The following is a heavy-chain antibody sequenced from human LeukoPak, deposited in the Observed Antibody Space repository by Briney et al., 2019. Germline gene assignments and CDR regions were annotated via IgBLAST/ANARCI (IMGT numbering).Heavy chain of an antibody. V-gene: IGHV4-4*07. CDR2: IYTGGST. J-gene: IGHJ4*02. Sequence: SETLSLTCSVSNGSISIYYWSWIRQPAGKGLQWIGRIYTGGSTSCSPSLKSRVTISLDKSKNQFSLNLSSVTAADTAMYYCARSPRTYYFDYWGQGMLVTVSS. CDR3: ARSPRTYYFDY. D-gene: IGHD1-1*01. CDR1: NGSISIYY.